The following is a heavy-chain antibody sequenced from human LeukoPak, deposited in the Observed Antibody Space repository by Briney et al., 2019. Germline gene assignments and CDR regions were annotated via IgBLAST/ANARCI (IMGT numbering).Heavy chain of an antibody. Sequence: GGSLRLSCAASGFTFRSYSMNWVRQAPGKGLEWVSYISSSSSTMYYADSVKGRFIISRDNAKNSLYLQMNSLRAEDTAVYYCARDVPLTMVRGAHDYWGQGTLVTVSS. CDR2: ISSSSSTM. D-gene: IGHD3-10*01. V-gene: IGHV3-48*04. CDR1: GFTFRSYS. CDR3: ARDVPLTMVRGAHDY. J-gene: IGHJ4*02.